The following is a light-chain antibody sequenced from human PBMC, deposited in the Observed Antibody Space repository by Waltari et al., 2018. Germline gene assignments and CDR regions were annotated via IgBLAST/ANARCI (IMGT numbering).Light chain of an antibody. Sequence: DIQMTQSPSTLSAFVGERVTITCRASQSINRWVAWYQQEPGKAPKRLIHEVSSLVSGVPSRFSGSGSGTEFTLTISSLQPDDFATYYCQQYNSDDWTFGQGTKVEI. J-gene: IGKJ1*01. CDR2: EVS. V-gene: IGKV1-5*01. CDR3: QQYNSDDWT. CDR1: QSINRW.